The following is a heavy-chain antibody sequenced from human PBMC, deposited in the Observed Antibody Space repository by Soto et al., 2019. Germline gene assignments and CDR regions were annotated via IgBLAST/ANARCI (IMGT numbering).Heavy chain of an antibody. CDR3: ARADSSSWYTFFDY. J-gene: IGHJ4*02. CDR2: IYYSGST. Sequence: PSLTCTVSGGSISSGGYYWSWIRQHPGKGLEWIGYIYYSGSTYYNPSLKSRVTISVDTSKNQFSLKLSSVTAADTAVYYCARADSSSWYTFFDYWGQGTLVTVSS. V-gene: IGHV4-31*03. CDR1: GGSISSGGYY. D-gene: IGHD6-13*01.